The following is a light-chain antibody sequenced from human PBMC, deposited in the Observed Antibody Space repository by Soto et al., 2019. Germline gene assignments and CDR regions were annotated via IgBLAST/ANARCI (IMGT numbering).Light chain of an antibody. CDR2: EVT. V-gene: IGLV2-14*01. J-gene: IGLJ2*01. Sequence: QSALTQPASVSGSPQQSITISCTGTTNDIGAFNYVSWYQHHPGKAPKLILYEVTNRPSGVSNRFSGSKSGNTASLTISGLQAEDEADYYCSSYTSTSTRVFGGGTKLTVL. CDR1: TNDIGAFNY. CDR3: SSYTSTSTRV.